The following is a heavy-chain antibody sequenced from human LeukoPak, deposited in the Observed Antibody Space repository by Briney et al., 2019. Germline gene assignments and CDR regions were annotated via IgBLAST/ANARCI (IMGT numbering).Heavy chain of an antibody. J-gene: IGHJ4*02. V-gene: IGHV3-23*01. CDR2: ISGSDNTT. D-gene: IGHD6-13*01. CDR3: AKDALPRIAAAGTVY. Sequence: GGTLRLSCAASGFTFSSYGMSWVRQAPGKGLEWVSAISGSDNTTSYADSVKGRFTISRDNSKNTLYLQMNSLRAEDTAVYYCAKDALPRIAAAGTVYWGQGTLVTVSS. CDR1: GFTFSSYG.